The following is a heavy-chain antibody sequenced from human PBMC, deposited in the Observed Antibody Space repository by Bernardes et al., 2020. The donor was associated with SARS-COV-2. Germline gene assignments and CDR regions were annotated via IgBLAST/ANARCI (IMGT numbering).Heavy chain of an antibody. CDR1: GYTFDKFY. CDR2: INSGDSDA. V-gene: IGHV5-51*01. J-gene: IGHJ6*03. D-gene: IGHD2-15*01. Sequence: GESLKISCQGSGYTFDKFYIAWVRQVPGKGLEWMGIINSGDSDAKYSPSFQGQVTISADKSAAYLHWGSLKASDTATYYCARHPGYCSDTVCYFHYYYMDVWGSGTTVTVSS. CDR3: ARHPGYCSDTVCYFHYYYMDV.